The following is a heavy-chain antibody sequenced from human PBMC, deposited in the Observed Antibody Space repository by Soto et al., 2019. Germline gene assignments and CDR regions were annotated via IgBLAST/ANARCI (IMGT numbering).Heavy chain of an antibody. CDR1: GFTISNYG. CDR3: ARGDYCDSTPCLYMDV. D-gene: IGHD2-2*01. J-gene: IGHJ6*03. CDR2: ISSSDDSYI. V-gene: IGHV3-21*06. Sequence: EVQLVESGGGLVKPGGSLRISCAASGFTISNYGANWVRQAPGKGLEWVAFISSSDDSYIDYVDSVKGRFTISRDNAKNSLYLQMNSLRAEDTAVYYCARGDYCDSTPCLYMDVWGQGTTVTVPS.